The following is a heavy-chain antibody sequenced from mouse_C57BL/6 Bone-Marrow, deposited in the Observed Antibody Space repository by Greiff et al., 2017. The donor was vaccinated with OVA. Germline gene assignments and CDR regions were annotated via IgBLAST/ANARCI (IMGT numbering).Heavy chain of an antibody. D-gene: IGHD2-1*01. CDR3: TGYGNSLDY. V-gene: IGHV6-3*01. Sequence: DVKLVESGGGLVQPGGSMKLSCVASGFTFSNYWMNWVRQSPEKGLEWVAQIRLKSDNYATHYAESVKGRFTISRDDSKSSVYLQMNNLRAEDTGIYYCTGYGNSLDYWGQGTTLTVSS. J-gene: IGHJ2*01. CDR1: GFTFSNYW. CDR2: IRLKSDNYAT.